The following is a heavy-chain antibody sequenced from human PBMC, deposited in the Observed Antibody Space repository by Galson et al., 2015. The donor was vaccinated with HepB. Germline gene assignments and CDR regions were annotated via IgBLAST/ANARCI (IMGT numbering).Heavy chain of an antibody. J-gene: IGHJ5*02. CDR2: IYTSGST. D-gene: IGHD3-3*01. V-gene: IGHV4-61*02. CDR3: ARDLNDFWSGLTNWFDP. CDR1: GGSISSGSYY. Sequence: TLSLTCTVSGGSISSGSYYWSWIRQPAGKGLEWIGRIYTSGSTNYNPSLKSRVTMSVDTSKNQFSLKLSSVTAADTAVYYCARDLNDFWSGLTNWFDPWGQGTLVTVSS.